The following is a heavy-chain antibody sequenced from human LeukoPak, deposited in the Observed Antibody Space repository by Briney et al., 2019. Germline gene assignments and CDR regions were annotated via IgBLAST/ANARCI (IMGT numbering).Heavy chain of an antibody. Sequence: GGALRLSCAASGCTFSSYGMHWVRQAPGKGVEWVAVICYDGSNKYYADSVKSRFTISRDNSKNTLYLQMNSLRAEDTAVYYCARVHCSSTSCPYPYYYYGMDVWGKGTTVTVSS. J-gene: IGHJ6*04. CDR3: ARVHCSSTSCPYPYYYYGMDV. CDR2: ICYDGSNK. V-gene: IGHV3-33*01. D-gene: IGHD2-2*01. CDR1: GCTFSSYG.